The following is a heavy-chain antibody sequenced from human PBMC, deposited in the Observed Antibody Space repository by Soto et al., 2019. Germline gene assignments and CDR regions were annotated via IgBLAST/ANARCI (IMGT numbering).Heavy chain of an antibody. CDR2: IYYSGNT. Sequence: SETLSLTCTVSGGSITSSSYYWGWIRQPPGKGLEWIGSIYYSGNTYYTPSLKSRVTISVDTSKNQFSLKLSSVTAADTAVYYCARVLLTHLGGWTLDYWGQGTLVTVSS. CDR1: GGSITSSSYY. J-gene: IGHJ4*02. CDR3: ARVLLTHLGGWTLDY. D-gene: IGHD6-19*01. V-gene: IGHV4-39*07.